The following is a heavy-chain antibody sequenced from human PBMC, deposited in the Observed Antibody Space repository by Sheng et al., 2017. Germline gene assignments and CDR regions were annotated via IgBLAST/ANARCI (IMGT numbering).Heavy chain of an antibody. CDR2: IIPIFGTA. J-gene: IGHJ6*02. Sequence: SGAEVKKPGSSVKVSCKASGGTFSSYAISWVRQAPGQGLEWMGGIIPIFGTANYAQKFQGRVTITADESTSTAYMELSSLRSEDTAVYYCARDLGGDGDYYPTDGMDVWGQGTTVTVSS. CDR1: GGTFSSYA. CDR3: ARDLGGDGDYYPTDGMDV. D-gene: IGHD4-17*01. V-gene: IGHV1-69*01.